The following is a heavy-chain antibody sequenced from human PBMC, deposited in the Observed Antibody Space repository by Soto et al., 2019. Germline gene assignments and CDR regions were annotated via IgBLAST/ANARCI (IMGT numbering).Heavy chain of an antibody. V-gene: IGHV1-69*12. CDR1: GGTFSSYA. J-gene: IGHJ6*02. CDR3: ACGIAARQSPFGYYYGMDV. CDR2: IIPIFGTA. Sequence: QVQLVQSGAEVKKPGSSVKVSCKASGGTFSSYAISWVRQAPGQGLEWMGGIIPIFGTANYAQKFQGRVTITADESTSTAYMELSSLRSEDTTVYYCACGIAARQSPFGYYYGMDVWGQGTTVTVSS. D-gene: IGHD6-13*01.